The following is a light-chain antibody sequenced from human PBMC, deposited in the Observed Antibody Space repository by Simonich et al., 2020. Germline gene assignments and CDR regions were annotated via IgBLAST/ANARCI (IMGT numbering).Light chain of an antibody. CDR3: QQSYSTPHT. V-gene: IGKV1-39*01. J-gene: IGKJ1*01. CDR1: QSISSY. Sequence: DIQMTPSPSSLSASVVDRVTITCRASQSISSYLNWYQQKPGKAPKLLIYAASSWQSGVPSRFSGSGSWTDFTLTISSLQPEDFATYYCQQSYSTPHTFGQGTKVEIK. CDR2: AAS.